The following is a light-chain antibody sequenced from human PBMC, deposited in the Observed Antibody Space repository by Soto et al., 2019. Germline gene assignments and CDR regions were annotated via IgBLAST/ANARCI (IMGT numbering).Light chain of an antibody. V-gene: IGKV3-11*01. CDR1: QSFRGL. Sequence: EVVLTQSPVTLSLSPGERATLSCRASQSFRGLLAWYHQKPGQAPRLLIYDAYNRATGIPPRFSGSGSGTDFTLIISSLEPEDSAVYYCQQRHMWPITFGQGTRLEIK. CDR2: DAY. J-gene: IGKJ5*01. CDR3: QQRHMWPIT.